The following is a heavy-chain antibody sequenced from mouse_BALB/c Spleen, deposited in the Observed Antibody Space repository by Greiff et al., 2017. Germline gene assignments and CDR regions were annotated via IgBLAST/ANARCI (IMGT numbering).Heavy chain of an antibody. CDR1: GFTFSDYY. V-gene: IGHV5-4*02. J-gene: IGHJ4*01. CDR2: ISDGGSYT. D-gene: IGHD2-1*01. Sequence: EVKVVESGGGLVKPGGSLKLSCAASGFTFSDYYMYWVRQTPEKRLEWVATISDGGSYTYYPDSVKGRFTISRDNAKNNLYLQMSSLKSEDTAMYYCARDYYGNYYAMDYWGQGTSVTVSS. CDR3: ARDYYGNYYAMDY.